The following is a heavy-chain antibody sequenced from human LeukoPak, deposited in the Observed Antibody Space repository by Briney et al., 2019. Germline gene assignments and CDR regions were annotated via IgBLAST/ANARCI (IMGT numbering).Heavy chain of an antibody. CDR1: GGSVNNYY. CDR2: IYYSGTT. V-gene: IGHV4-59*02. D-gene: IGHD6-19*01. Sequence: PSETLSLTCTVSGGSVNNYYWSWVRQPPGKGLEWIGYIYYSGTTYYNPSLKSRVTISVDTSNNQFSLMLSSVTAADTAVYYCARGIAVAGSDYWGQGTLVTVSS. J-gene: IGHJ4*02. CDR3: ARGIAVAGSDY.